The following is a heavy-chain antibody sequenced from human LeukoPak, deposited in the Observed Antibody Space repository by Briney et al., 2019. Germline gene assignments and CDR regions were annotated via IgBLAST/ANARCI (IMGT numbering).Heavy chain of an antibody. V-gene: IGHV4-34*01. D-gene: IGHD3-3*01. Sequence: SETLSLTCAVYGGSFSGYYWSWIRQPPGKGLEWIGEINHSGSTNYNPSLKSRVTISVDTSKNQFSLKLSSVTAADTAVYYCARGITIFGVVPFDPWGQGTLVTVSS. CDR2: INHSGST. CDR3: ARGITIFGVVPFDP. J-gene: IGHJ5*02. CDR1: GGSFSGYY.